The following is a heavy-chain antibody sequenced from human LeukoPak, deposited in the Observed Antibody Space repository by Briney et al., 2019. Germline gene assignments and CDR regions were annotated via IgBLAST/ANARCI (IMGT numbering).Heavy chain of an antibody. CDR1: GFTFSTYV. J-gene: IGHJ4*02. Sequence: PGGSLRLSCSVPGFTFSTYVMHWVRQAPGKGLEYVSAISSNGDNTYYADSVKGRFTISRDNSKNTLYLQMSSLRADDTAVYYRVRGTGYWGQGTLVTVSS. CDR2: ISSNGDNT. V-gene: IGHV3-64D*06. CDR3: VRGTGY.